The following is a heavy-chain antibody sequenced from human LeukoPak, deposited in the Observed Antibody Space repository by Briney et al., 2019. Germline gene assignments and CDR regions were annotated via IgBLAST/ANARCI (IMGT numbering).Heavy chain of an antibody. V-gene: IGHV4-4*07. CDR2: IYNIGTT. J-gene: IGHJ3*02. Sequence: PSETLSLTCTVSGEHISSNNWSWMRQSAEKGLEWIGRIYNIGTTEYNPSFKSRVTVSVDTSKNQFSLRLTSMPVADTAVYYCVRDPAPETPDIWGQGTLVTVSS. CDR1: GEHISSNN. CDR3: VRDPAPETPDI.